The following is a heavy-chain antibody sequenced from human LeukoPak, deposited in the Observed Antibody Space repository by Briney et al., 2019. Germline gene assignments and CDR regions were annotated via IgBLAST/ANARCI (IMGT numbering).Heavy chain of an antibody. Sequence: SVKVSCKASGGTCSSYAISWVRQAPGQGLEWMGGIIPIFGTANYAQKFQGRVTITADKSTSTAYMELSSLRSEDTAVYYCARLYSYGPWKFAFDIWGQGTMVTVSS. CDR1: GGTCSSYA. V-gene: IGHV1-69*06. CDR2: IIPIFGTA. CDR3: ARLYSYGPWKFAFDI. J-gene: IGHJ3*02. D-gene: IGHD5-18*01.